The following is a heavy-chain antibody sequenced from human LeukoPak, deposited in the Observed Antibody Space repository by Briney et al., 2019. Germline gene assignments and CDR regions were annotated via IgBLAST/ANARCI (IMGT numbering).Heavy chain of an antibody. CDR3: ARVHGGYPFDQ. V-gene: IGHV3-48*01. Sequence: WIRQAPGKGLEWISFISSVSSTIFYADSVKGRFNISRDNVKNSLYLQMNGLRAEDTAVYYCARVHGGYPFDQWGQGTLVTVSS. J-gene: IGHJ4*02. D-gene: IGHD2-15*01. CDR2: ISSVSSTI.